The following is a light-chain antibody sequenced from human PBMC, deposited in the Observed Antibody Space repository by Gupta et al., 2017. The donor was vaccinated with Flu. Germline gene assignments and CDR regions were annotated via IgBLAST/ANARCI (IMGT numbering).Light chain of an antibody. CDR1: QSVLYTSSNKNF. CDR3: QQYYTTPPWT. CDR2: WAS. J-gene: IGKJ1*01. V-gene: IGKV4-1*01. Sequence: DIVMTQSPDSLAVSLGERATINCKSSQSVLYTSSNKNFLAWYQQKPRQPPKLLIYWASTRESGVPDRFSGSGSGTDFTLPISSLQAEDVAVYYCQQYYTTPPWTFGQGTKVEIK.